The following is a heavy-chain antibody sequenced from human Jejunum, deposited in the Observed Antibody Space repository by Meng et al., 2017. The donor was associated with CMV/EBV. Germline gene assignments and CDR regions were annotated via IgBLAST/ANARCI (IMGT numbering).Heavy chain of an antibody. J-gene: IGHJ5*02. D-gene: IGHD3-16*02. Sequence: QEHGDRSGQGLVQPSRAFYLKCANTGERILSNSACWNWIMKSPSRGLEWLGRTYYKSKWYSDYAESVKSRIIISPDTSRNQFSLQLSSVIPEDTAVYYCTRDQPPLTGTYRWFDPWGQGILVTVSS. CDR1: GERILSNSAC. V-gene: IGHV6-1*01. CDR2: TYYKSKWYS. CDR3: TRDQPPLTGTYRWFDP.